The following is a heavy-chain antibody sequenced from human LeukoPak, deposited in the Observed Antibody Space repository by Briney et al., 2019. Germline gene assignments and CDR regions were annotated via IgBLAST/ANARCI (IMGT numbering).Heavy chain of an antibody. CDR2: IWYDGSNK. CDR3: AKDLYSNYLYYYYGMDV. Sequence: GGSLRLFCAASGFTFSSYGMHWVRQAPGKGLEWVAVIWYDGSNKYYADSVKGRFTISRDNSKNTLYLQMNSLRAEDTAVYYCAKDLYSNYLYYYYGMDVWGQGTTVTVSS. V-gene: IGHV3-33*06. D-gene: IGHD4-11*01. CDR1: GFTFSSYG. J-gene: IGHJ6*02.